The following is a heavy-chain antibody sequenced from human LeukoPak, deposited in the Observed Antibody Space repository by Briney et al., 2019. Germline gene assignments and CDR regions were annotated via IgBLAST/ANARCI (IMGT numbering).Heavy chain of an antibody. CDR1: VFPFSRDW. CDR3: ASGGFYHWYFDL. CDR2: IKPDGSEK. Sequence: GGSLRLSCVASVFPFSRDWMSWVRQAPGKGLEWVANIKPDGSEKNYVDSVKGRFTISRDNAKNSLYLQMNSLRAEDAAVYYCASGGFYHWYFDLWGRGTLVTVSS. J-gene: IGHJ2*01. V-gene: IGHV3-7*01. D-gene: IGHD2/OR15-2a*01.